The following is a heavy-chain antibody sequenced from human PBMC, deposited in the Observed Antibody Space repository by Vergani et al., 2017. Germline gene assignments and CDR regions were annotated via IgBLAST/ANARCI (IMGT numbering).Heavy chain of an antibody. V-gene: IGHV3-48*03. CDR3: ARATDVETAYDY. Sequence: EVQLVESGGGLVQPGGSLRLSCAASGFTFSSYEMNWVRQAPGKGLEWVSYISSSGSTIYNADSVKGRFTISRDNAKTSLYLQMNSLRAEDTAVYYCARATDVETAYDYWGQGTLVTVSS. J-gene: IGHJ4*02. CDR2: ISSSGSTI. CDR1: GFTFSSYE. D-gene: IGHD5-18*01.